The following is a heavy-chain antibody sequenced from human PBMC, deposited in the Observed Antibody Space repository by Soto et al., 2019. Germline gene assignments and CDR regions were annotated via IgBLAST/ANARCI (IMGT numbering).Heavy chain of an antibody. CDR3: VSGPDFDY. J-gene: IGHJ4*02. Sequence: QVKLVQSGVEVKKPGASVKVSCKASGYTFTSHGITWVRQAPGQGLEWMGWISTYSGHTDYSQSLQGRVTMTTDTSTSTAYMELRSLRSDDTAVYYCVSGPDFDYWGQGTLVTVSS. D-gene: IGHD2-2*01. CDR1: GYTFTSHG. V-gene: IGHV1-18*04. CDR2: ISTYSGHT.